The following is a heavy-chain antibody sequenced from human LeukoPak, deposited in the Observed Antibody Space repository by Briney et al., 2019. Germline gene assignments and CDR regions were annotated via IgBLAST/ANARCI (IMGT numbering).Heavy chain of an antibody. CDR2: IFHRGAT. V-gene: IGHV4-39*07. CDR1: GGDISSDSYY. Sequence: SETLSLTCTVSGGDISSDSYYWGWIRQPPGKELEWIGNIFHRGATYYNPSLKSRVTISVDTSKNQFSVKLTSVTAADTATYYCARVAGFTIFGVVNAFDIWGQGTMVTVSS. CDR3: ARVAGFTIFGVVNAFDI. D-gene: IGHD3-3*01. J-gene: IGHJ3*02.